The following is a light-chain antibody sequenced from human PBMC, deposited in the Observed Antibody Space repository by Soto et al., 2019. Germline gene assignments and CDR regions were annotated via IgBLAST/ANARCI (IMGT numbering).Light chain of an antibody. CDR2: DAS. CDR1: QSISTY. CDR3: QQRSNWPPFT. J-gene: IGKJ2*01. Sequence: EIVLTQSPATLSLSPGERATLSCRASQSISTYLAWYQQKPGHPPRLLIFDASKRAPGIPARFSGSGSGTEFTLTISSLDHEDVAVYYCQQRSNWPPFTFGQGTKLQIK. V-gene: IGKV3-11*01.